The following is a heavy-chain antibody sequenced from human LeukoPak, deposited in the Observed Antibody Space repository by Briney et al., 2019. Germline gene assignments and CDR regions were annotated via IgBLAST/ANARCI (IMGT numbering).Heavy chain of an antibody. CDR2: IYLDDFDV. V-gene: IGHV5-51*01. CDR3: ARHGKLNSSRNWFDP. Sequence: GESLKISCKSSGYSFTSYWIGWVRQMPGKGLEWMGIIYLDDFDVRYSPSFQGQVTISADKSITTAYLQWSRLKASDTAIYYCARHGKLNSSRNWFDPWGQGTLVTVSS. J-gene: IGHJ5*02. CDR1: GYSFTSYW. D-gene: IGHD1-26*01.